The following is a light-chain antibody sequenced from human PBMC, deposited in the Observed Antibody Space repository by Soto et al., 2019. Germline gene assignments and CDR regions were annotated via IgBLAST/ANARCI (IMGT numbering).Light chain of an antibody. CDR1: QDINNY. J-gene: IGKJ5*01. CDR3: QQSNDLVS. V-gene: IGKV1-33*01. CDR2: DAS. Sequence: DIQMTQYPSSLSASVGDRVAITCQASQDINNYVNWYQQKPGKAPKLLIFDASTLKTGVPSRFSGSGSGTDFSFSISSLHPEDIATYYCQQSNDLVSFGQGTRLEIK.